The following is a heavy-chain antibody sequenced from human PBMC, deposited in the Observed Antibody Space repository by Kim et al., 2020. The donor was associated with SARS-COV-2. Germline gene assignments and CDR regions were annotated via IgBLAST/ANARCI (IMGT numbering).Heavy chain of an antibody. J-gene: IGHJ6*02. D-gene: IGHD3-22*01. CDR3: ARDQGDYYDSSGYSYYYGMDV. CDR1: GFTFSSYS. CDR2: ISSSSSYI. V-gene: IGHV3-21*01. Sequence: GGSLKLSCAASGFTFSSYSMNWVRQAPGKGLEWVSSISSSSSYIYYADSVKGRFTISRDNAKNSLYLQMNSLRAEDTAVYYCARDQGDYYDSSGYSYYYGMDVWGQGTTVTVSS.